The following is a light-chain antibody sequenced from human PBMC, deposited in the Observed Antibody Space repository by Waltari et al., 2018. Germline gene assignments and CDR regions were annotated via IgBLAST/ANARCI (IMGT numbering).Light chain of an antibody. CDR2: KVS. J-gene: IGKJ1*01. Sequence: VVMTQSPLSLPVTLGQPASTSCRSSQILVYSDGNTYLYWFHQRPGQSPRRLISKVSNRDSGVPDSFSGSGSGTEFTLKISRVEAEDVGVYYCMQGTHWPTFGQGTNVEIK. V-gene: IGKV2-30*01. CDR1: QILVYSDGNTY. CDR3: MQGTHWPT.